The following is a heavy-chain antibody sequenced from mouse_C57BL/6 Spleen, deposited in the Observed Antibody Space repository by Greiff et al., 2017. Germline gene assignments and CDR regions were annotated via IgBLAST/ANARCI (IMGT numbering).Heavy chain of an antibody. Sequence: VQLQQSGPELVKPGASVKISCKASGYTFTDYYMNWVKQSHGKSLEWIGDINPNNGGTSYNQKFKGKATLTVDKSSSPAYMELRSLASGDSAVYSCAKTGDFAYWGPGTLVPVSS. CDR1: GYTFTDYY. V-gene: IGHV1-26*01. CDR3: AKTGDFAY. D-gene: IGHD4-1*01. CDR2: INPNNGGT. J-gene: IGHJ3*01.